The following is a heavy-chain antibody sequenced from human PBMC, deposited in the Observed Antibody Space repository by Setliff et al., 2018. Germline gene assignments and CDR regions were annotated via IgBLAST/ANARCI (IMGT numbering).Heavy chain of an antibody. D-gene: IGHD6-13*01. J-gene: IGHJ3*01. Sequence: GESLKISCQGSGYTFTNYWIGWVRQMPGKGLEWMGILKPGDSGIRYSPSFQGQVTLSADTSIATAYLHWTSLKASDTAMYYCARLESSSWYNDVFDFWGPGTMVTVSS. CDR2: LKPGDSGI. CDR3: ARLESSSWYNDVFDF. CDR1: GYTFTNYW. V-gene: IGHV5-51*01.